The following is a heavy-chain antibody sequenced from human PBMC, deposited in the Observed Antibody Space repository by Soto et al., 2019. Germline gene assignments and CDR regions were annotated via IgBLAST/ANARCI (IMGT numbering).Heavy chain of an antibody. J-gene: IGHJ4*02. V-gene: IGHV5-10-1*01. CDR3: ARQIYDSDTGPNFQYYFDS. D-gene: IGHD3-22*01. CDR1: GYSFAGYW. Sequence: GESLKISCKGSGYSFAGYWITWVRQKPGKGLEWMGRIDPSDSQTYYSPSFRGHVTISATKSITTVFLQWSSLRASDTAMYYCARQIYDSDTGPNFQYYFDSSGQGTPVTVSS. CDR2: IDPSDSQT.